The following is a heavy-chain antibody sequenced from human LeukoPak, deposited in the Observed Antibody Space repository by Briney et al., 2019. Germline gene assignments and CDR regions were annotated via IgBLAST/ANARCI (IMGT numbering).Heavy chain of an antibody. V-gene: IGHV1-8*02. Sequence: PGASVKVSCKASGYTFTGYYMHWVRQAPGQGLEWMGWMNPNSGNTGYAQKFQGRVTMTRNTSISTAYMELSSLRSEDTAVYYCARAPYEPPWLPYEGITNWFDPWGQGTLVTVSS. D-gene: IGHD5-12*01. J-gene: IGHJ5*02. CDR3: ARAPYEPPWLPYEGITNWFDP. CDR1: GYTFTGYY. CDR2: MNPNSGNT.